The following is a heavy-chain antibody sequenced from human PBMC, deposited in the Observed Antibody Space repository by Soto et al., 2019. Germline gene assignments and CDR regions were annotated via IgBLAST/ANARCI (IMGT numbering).Heavy chain of an antibody. CDR2: ISGSGGST. Sequence: GGSLILSCAASGFTFSSYAMSWVRQAPGKGLEWVSAISGSGGSTYYADSVKGRFTISRDNSKNTLYLQMNSLRAEDTAVYYCANPRRRSYYYYGMDVWGQGTTVTVSS. CDR1: GFTFSSYA. J-gene: IGHJ6*02. D-gene: IGHD3-3*01. CDR3: ANPRRRSYYYYGMDV. V-gene: IGHV3-23*01.